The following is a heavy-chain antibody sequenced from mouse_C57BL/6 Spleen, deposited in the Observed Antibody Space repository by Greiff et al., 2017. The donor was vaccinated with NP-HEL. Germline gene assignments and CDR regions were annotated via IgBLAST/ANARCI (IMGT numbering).Heavy chain of an antibody. CDR2: IDPSDSET. Sequence: QVQLQQPGAELVRPGSSVKLSCKASGYTFTSYWMHWVKQRPIQGLEWIGNIDPSDSETHYNQKFKDKATLTVDKSSSTAYMQLSSLTSEDSAVYYCARYGSSSWFAYWGQGTLVTVSA. CDR1: GYTFTSYW. V-gene: IGHV1-52*01. D-gene: IGHD1-1*01. J-gene: IGHJ3*01. CDR3: ARYGSSSWFAY.